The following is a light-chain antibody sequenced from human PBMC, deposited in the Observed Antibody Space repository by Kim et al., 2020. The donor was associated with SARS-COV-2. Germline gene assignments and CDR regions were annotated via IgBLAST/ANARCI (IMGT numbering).Light chain of an antibody. J-gene: IGKJ3*01. CDR2: DAS. V-gene: IGKV3-11*01. Sequence: EIVLTQSPAPLSLSPGERATLFCRASQSVSSYLAWYQQKPGQAPRLLIYDASNRATGIPARFSGSGSGTDFTLTISSLEPEDFAVYYCQQRSNWLFTFGPGTKVDIK. CDR3: QQRSNWLFT. CDR1: QSVSSY.